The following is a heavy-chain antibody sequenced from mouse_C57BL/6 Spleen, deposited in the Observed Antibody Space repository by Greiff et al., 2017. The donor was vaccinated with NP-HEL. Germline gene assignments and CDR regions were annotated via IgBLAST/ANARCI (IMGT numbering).Heavy chain of an antibody. CDR2: IYPGDGDT. CDR1: GYAFSSSW. V-gene: IGHV1-82*01. CDR3: ARSHGSSYGYFDV. D-gene: IGHD1-1*01. J-gene: IGHJ1*03. Sequence: LVESGPELVKPGASVKISCKASGYAFSSSWMNWVKQRPGKGLEWIGRIYPGDGDTNYNGKFKGKATLTADKSSSTAYMQLSSLTSEDSAVYFCARSHGSSYGYFDVWGTGTTVTVSS.